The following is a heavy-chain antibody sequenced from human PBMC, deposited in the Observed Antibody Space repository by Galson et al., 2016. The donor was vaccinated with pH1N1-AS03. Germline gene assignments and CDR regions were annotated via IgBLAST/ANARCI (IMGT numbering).Heavy chain of an antibody. V-gene: IGHV4-39*01. J-gene: IGHJ5*02. D-gene: IGHD5-24*01. CDR1: GDSMDSSSYH. CDR3: ARQATPEGWLHYTWFDP. CDR2: VYYSGRT. Sequence: ETLSLTCSVSGDSMDSSSYHWGWIRQPPGKGLEWIGTVYYSGRTYYNPSLNRRVTISVDVPRRHFSLKLKSVSATDTGVYYCARQATPEGWLHYTWFDPWGQGTLVTVSS.